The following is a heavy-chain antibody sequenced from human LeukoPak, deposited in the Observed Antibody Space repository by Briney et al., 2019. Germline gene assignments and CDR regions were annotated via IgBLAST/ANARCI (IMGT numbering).Heavy chain of an antibody. J-gene: IGHJ4*02. V-gene: IGHV1-3*01. D-gene: IGHD2-15*01. CDR2: INAGNGNT. Sequence: GASVKVSCKASGYTFTSYAMPWVRQAPGQRLEWMGWINAGNGNTKYSQKFQGRVTIARDTSASTAYMELSSLRSEDTAVYYCATSGQVVATMHYWGQGTLVTVSS. CDR3: ATSGQVVATMHY. CDR1: GYTFTSYA.